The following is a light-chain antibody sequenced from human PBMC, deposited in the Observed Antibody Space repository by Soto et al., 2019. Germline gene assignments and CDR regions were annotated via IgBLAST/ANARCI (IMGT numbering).Light chain of an antibody. CDR2: DVN. CDR3: CSYAGGYTFV. V-gene: IGLV2-11*01. J-gene: IGLJ1*01. CDR1: SNDVGDYDY. Sequence: QSALTQPRSVSGSPGQSVTISCTGTSNDVGDYDYVSWYQQYPGKAPKLIIYDVNKRPSGVPDRFSGSKSVNTASLTISALQAEDEADYYCCSYAGGYTFVFGTGTKLTVL.